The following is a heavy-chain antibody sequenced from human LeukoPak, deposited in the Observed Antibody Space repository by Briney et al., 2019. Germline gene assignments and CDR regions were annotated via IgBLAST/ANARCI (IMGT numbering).Heavy chain of an antibody. CDR3: ARYCGGDCYGMDV. D-gene: IGHD2-21*01. V-gene: IGHV3-7*01. CDR1: GFTFSSYW. CDR2: IKQDGSEK. Sequence: GGSLRLSCTASGFTFSSYWMSRVRQAPGKGLEWAANIKQDGSEKDYVDSVKGRFTISRDNAKNSLYLQMNSLRAEDTAVYYCARYCGGDCYGMDVWGQGTTVTVSS. J-gene: IGHJ6*02.